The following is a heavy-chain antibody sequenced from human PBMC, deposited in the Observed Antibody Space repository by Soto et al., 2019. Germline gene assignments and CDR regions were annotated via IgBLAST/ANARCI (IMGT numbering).Heavy chain of an antibody. Sequence: VQLEQSGGEVKQPGSSVRVSCKTSGGTLSTYAINWVRQAPGQGLEWMGAIIPLFGTADYSQKFQGRVTITADESTSTAYMELSSLRFDDTAVYFCARPKGTYSSGYYYFDFWGQGTLVTVSS. CDR2: IIPLFGTA. CDR3: ARPKGTYSSGYYYFDF. V-gene: IGHV1-69*01. J-gene: IGHJ4*02. CDR1: GGTLSTYA. D-gene: IGHD6-19*01.